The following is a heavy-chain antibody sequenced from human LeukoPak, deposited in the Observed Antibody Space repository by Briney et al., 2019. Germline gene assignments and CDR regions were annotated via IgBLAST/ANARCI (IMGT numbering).Heavy chain of an antibody. V-gene: IGHV3-53*01. Sequence: GGSLRLSCAASGFTVSSTYMSWVRQAPGKGVEWVSVIYNDGSTYYADSVKGRFTISRDNSKNTLYLQMNSLRAEDTAVYYCAKVAAARKAGYWGQGTLVTVSS. CDR2: IYNDGST. CDR3: AKVAAARKAGY. J-gene: IGHJ4*02. CDR1: GFTVSSTY. D-gene: IGHD6-6*01.